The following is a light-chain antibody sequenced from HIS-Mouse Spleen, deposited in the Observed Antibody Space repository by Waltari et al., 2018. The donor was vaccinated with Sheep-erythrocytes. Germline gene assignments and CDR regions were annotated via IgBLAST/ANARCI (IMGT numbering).Light chain of an antibody. CDR3: CSYVGSYNHV. V-gene: IGLV2-11*01. Sequence: LTQPPSVSVSPGQTASISCTGTSSDVGGYNYVSWYKQHPGKAPKLMIYDVSKRPSGVPDRFSGSKSGNTASLTISGLQAEDEADYYCCSYVGSYNHVFGTGTKVTVL. CDR2: DVS. CDR1: SSDVGGYNY. J-gene: IGLJ1*01.